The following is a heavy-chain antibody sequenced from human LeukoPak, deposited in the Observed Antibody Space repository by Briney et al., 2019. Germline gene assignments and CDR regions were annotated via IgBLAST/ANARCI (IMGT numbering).Heavy chain of an antibody. CDR2: IYHSGST. J-gene: IGHJ6*03. Sequence: PSETLSLTCTVSGYSTSNDYYWGWIRPPPGKGLEWIGSIYHSGSTYYNPSLKSRVTISVDTSKNQFSLKLSSVTAADTAVYYCARGITASPYYYYYYMDVWGKGTTVTVSS. D-gene: IGHD5-18*01. V-gene: IGHV4-38-2*02. CDR1: GYSTSNDYY. CDR3: ARGITASPYYYYYYMDV.